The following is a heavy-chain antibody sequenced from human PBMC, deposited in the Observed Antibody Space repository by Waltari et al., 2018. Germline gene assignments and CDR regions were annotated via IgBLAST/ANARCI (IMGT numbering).Heavy chain of an antibody. CDR2: INDSGST. J-gene: IGHJ4*02. CDR1: GGSFSGYY. Sequence: QVQLQQWGAGLLKPSETLSLTCAVFGGSFSGYYWSWIRQPPGKGLEWIGEINDSGSTNFNPSRQSRVTISVDTSHRQFSLNLSSVTAADTAVDYCAGSYSNYINRILSATWPWGQGTLVTVS. V-gene: IGHV4-34*01. CDR3: AGSYSNYINRILSATWP. D-gene: IGHD4-4*01.